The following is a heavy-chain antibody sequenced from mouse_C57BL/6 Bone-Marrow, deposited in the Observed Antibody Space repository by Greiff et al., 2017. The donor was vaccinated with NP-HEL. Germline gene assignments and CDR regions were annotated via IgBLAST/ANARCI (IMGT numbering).Heavy chain of an antibody. D-gene: IGHD1-1*01. CDR1: GYTFPTYW. Sequence: QVQLQQPGAALLKPGASVKLSCTASGYTFPTYWMPWVKQRPGPGLEWIGEIDPSDSYTNYNQKFKGKATLTVETSSSTANMQLSSLTSEDSAVYYCARKAYYGRSYEFAYWGQGTLVTVSA. V-gene: IGHV1-50*01. CDR3: ARKAYYGRSYEFAY. J-gene: IGHJ3*01. CDR2: IDPSDSYT.